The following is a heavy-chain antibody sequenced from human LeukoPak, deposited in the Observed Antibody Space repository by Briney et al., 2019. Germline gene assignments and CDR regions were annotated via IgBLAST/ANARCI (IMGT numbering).Heavy chain of an antibody. J-gene: IGHJ6*03. CDR2: IIPIFGTA. D-gene: IGHD4-11*01. V-gene: IGHV1-69*06. Sequence: ASVKVSCKASGDTFSSYAISWVRQAPGQGLEWMGRIIPIFGTANYAQKFQGRVTITADKSTSTAYMELSSLKSEDTAVYYCARSYSNYDYYYYYMDVWGKGTTVTVSS. CDR1: GDTFSSYA. CDR3: ARSYSNYDYYYYYMDV.